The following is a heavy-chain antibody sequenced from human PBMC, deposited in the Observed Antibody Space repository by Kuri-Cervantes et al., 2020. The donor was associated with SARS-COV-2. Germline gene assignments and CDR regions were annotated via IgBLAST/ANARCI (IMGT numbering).Heavy chain of an antibody. Sequence: SETLSLTCTVSGGSINSGGYYWSWIRQHPGKGLEWIGYIYYSGSTNYNPSLKSRVTISVDTSKNQFSLKLSSVTAADTAVYYCARARIVSSGWYYYYGMDVWGQGTTVTVSS. D-gene: IGHD6-19*01. V-gene: IGHV4-61*08. CDR2: IYYSGST. J-gene: IGHJ6*02. CDR3: ARARIVSSGWYYYYGMDV. CDR1: GGSINSGGYY.